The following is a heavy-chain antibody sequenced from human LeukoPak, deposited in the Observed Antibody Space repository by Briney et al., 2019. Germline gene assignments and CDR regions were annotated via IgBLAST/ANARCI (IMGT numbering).Heavy chain of an antibody. CDR1: GFTFRSYW. CDR2: ISPDGTSK. J-gene: IGHJ4*02. CDR3: ARADGSHYGLKDY. D-gene: IGHD1-26*01. V-gene: IGHV3-74*01. Sequence: GGSLRLSCATSGFTFRSYWMHWVRQAPGKGLVWVSRISPDGTSKSYADSVKGRFTISRDNAKDTLSLQMNSLRAEDTGLYYCARADGSHYGLKDYWGQGTLVTVSS.